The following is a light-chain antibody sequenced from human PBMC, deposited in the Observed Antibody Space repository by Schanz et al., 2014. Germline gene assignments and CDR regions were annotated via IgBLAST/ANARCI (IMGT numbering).Light chain of an antibody. V-gene: IGKV1-9*01. J-gene: IGKJ2*01. Sequence: IQLTQSPSSLSASVGDRVTITCRASQGISSYLAWYQQKPGKAPKLLIYAASTLQSGVPSRFSGSGSGTDFTLTISSLQPEDFATYYCQQYDTYDYTFGQGTKLEIK. CDR1: QGISSY. CDR3: QQYDTYDYT. CDR2: AAS.